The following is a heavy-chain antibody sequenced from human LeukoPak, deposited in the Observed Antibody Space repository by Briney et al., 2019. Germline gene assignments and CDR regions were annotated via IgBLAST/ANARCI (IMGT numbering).Heavy chain of an antibody. Sequence: PGGSLRLSCAASGFTFRNFPMSWIRQAPGKGLEWVSGLSRGGAKTFYAPSVKGRFTISRDDSNSTVFLHMKRLRVEDTAMYYCAKDIVDFHPWGEGTLVSVSS. CDR2: LSRGGAKT. CDR3: AKDIVDFHP. CDR1: GFTFRNFP. D-gene: IGHD2-21*01. V-gene: IGHV3-23*01. J-gene: IGHJ5*02.